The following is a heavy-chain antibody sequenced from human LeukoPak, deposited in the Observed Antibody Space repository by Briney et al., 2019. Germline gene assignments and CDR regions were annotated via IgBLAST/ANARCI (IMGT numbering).Heavy chain of an antibody. V-gene: IGHV4-59*01. J-gene: IGHJ5*02. CDR2: IYYSGST. CDR1: GGSISSYD. D-gene: IGHD2-2*01. Sequence: SETLSLTCTVSGGSISSYDWSWIRRPPGKGLEWVGYIYYSGSTNYNPSLKSRVTISVDTSKNQFSLKLSSVTAADTAVYYCARVGAYCSSTSCYSRQGWFDPWGQGTLVTVSS. CDR3: ARVGAYCSSTSCYSRQGWFDP.